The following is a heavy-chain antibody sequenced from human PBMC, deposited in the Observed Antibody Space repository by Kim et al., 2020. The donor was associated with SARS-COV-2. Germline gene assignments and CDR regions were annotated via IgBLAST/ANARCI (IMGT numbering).Heavy chain of an antibody. V-gene: IGHV3-30*01. J-gene: IGHJ3*02. Sequence: YYADSVKCPFTISRDNSKNTLYLQMNSLRAEDTAVYYCARPTLPTDAFDIWGQGTMVTVSS. D-gene: IGHD1-26*01. CDR3: ARPTLPTDAFDI.